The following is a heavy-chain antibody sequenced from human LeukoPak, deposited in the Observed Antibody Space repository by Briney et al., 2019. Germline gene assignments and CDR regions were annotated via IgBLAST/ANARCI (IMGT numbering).Heavy chain of an antibody. CDR1: GGSISSSSYY. CDR3: ASRLGRYYYYMDV. J-gene: IGHJ6*03. CDR2: IYYSGST. Sequence: SETLSLTCTVSGGSISSSSYYWGWIRQPPGKGLEWIGSIYYSGSTYYNPSLKSRVTISVDTSKNQFSLKLSSVTAADTAVYYCASRLGRYYYYMDVWGKGTTVTISS. V-gene: IGHV4-39*01. D-gene: IGHD3-16*01.